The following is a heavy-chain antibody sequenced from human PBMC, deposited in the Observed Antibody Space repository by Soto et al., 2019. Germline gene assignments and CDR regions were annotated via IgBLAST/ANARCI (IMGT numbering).Heavy chain of an antibody. CDR3: ARDSAYYYDSSVYYYTDY. Sequence: GGYPISPCAAFGFTFSSCSIHCGRQAPGPVLQDGTCTSSSSSYIYYADSVKGRFTISRDNGKNSLYLQMNRLRADDTAVYYCARDSAYYYDSSVYYYTDYWGQGTLVTVSS. J-gene: IGHJ4*02. D-gene: IGHD3-22*01. CDR2: TSSSSSYI. CDR1: GFTFSSCS. V-gene: IGHV3-21*05.